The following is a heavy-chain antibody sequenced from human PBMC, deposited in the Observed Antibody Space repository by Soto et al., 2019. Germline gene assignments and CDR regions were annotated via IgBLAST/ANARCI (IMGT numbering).Heavy chain of an antibody. CDR2: ISYDGSNK. CDR3: ARVSGSGWYRREYYYYYGMDV. J-gene: IGHJ6*02. Sequence: QVQLVESGGGVVQPGRSLRLSCAASGFTFSSYAMHWVRQAPGKGLEWVAVISYDGSNKYYADSVKGRFTISRDNSKNTLYLQMNSLRAEDTAVYYCARVSGSGWYRREYYYYYGMDVWGQGTTVTVSS. CDR1: GFTFSSYA. V-gene: IGHV3-30-3*01. D-gene: IGHD6-19*01.